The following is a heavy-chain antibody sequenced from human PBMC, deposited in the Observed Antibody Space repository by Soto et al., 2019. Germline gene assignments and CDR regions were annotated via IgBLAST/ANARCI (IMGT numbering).Heavy chain of an antibody. J-gene: IGHJ4*02. Sequence: QVQLQESASGLVKPSQALSLTCVVSGDSISGSFSWHWVRRPPGEGLEWLGYIYHSGSTHYSPSLRGRITMSVDTSKNMFSLKLTDVTAADTAVYYCARGDINRGAPIDSWGQGTLVSVSS. CDR2: IYHSGST. D-gene: IGHD3-10*01. CDR1: GDSISGSFS. CDR3: ARGDINRGAPIDS. V-gene: IGHV4-30-2*01.